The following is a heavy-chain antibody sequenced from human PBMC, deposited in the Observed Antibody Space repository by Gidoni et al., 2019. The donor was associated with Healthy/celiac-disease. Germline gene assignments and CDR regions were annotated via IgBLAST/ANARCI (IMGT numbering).Heavy chain of an antibody. V-gene: IGHV4-39*01. CDR2: VSYSGST. Sequence: QLQLQESGPGLVKPSEPLSLTCTVSGCPISSSSYYWGWIRQPPGKGLEWMGGVSYSGSTYYNPSLKSRVTISVDTSKNQFSLKLSSVTAADTAVYYCARRISGSDSVGWFDPWGQGTLVTVSS. CDR3: ARRISGSDSVGWFDP. D-gene: IGHD1-26*01. CDR1: GCPISSSSYY. J-gene: IGHJ5*02.